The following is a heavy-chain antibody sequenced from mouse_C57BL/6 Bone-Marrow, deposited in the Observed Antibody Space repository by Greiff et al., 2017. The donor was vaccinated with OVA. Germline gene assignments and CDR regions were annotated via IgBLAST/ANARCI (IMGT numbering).Heavy chain of an antibody. CDR2: ISSGGSYT. CDR1: GFTFSSYG. J-gene: IGHJ1*03. CDR3: ARQLSFDV. Sequence: EVQLVESGGDLVKPGGSLKLSCAASGFTFSSYGMSWVRQTPDKRLEWVATISSGGSYTYYPDSVMGRFTISRDNAKNTLYLQMSSLKSEDTAMYYCARQLSFDVWGTGTTVTVSS. V-gene: IGHV5-6*01.